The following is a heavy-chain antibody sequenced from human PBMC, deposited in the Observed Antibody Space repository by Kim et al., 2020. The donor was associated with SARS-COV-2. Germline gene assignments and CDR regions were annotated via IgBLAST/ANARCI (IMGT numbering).Heavy chain of an antibody. D-gene: IGHD6-13*01. CDR2: ISGSGGST. CDR3: AKDLRRMSTSSSWYQGGVRDYGMND. J-gene: IGHJ6*02. CDR1: GFTFSSYA. Sequence: GGSLRLSCAASGFTFSSYAMSWVRQAPGKWLEWVSAISGSGGSTYYADSVKGRFTISRDNSKNTLYLQMNSLRAEDTAVYYCAKDLRRMSTSSSWYQGGVRDYGMNDWGQGTTVTVSS. V-gene: IGHV3-23*01.